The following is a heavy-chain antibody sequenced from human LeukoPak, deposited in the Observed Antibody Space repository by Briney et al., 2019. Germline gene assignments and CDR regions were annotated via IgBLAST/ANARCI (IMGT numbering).Heavy chain of an antibody. Sequence: GGSLRLSCAASGFTFSSYNLNWVRQAPGKGLEWVSYISSSSGTIFYADSVKGRFTISRDNVKNSLYLQMNSLRAEDTAVYYCARGGDPDYWGQGTLVTVSS. CDR1: GFTFSSYN. J-gene: IGHJ4*02. V-gene: IGHV3-48*04. CDR3: ARGGDPDY. CDR2: ISSSSGTI. D-gene: IGHD2-21*02.